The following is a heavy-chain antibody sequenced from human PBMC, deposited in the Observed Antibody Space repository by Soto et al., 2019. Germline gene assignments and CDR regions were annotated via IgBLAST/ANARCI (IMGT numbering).Heavy chain of an antibody. CDR3: ARSGYSYGYLDY. CDR2: IYHSGSS. Sequence: SETLSLTCTVSGGSISSGGYSWSWIRQPPGKDLEWIGYIYHSGSSYYNPSLKSRVTISVDRSKNQFSLRLSSLTAADTAMYYCARSGYSYGYLDYWGQGTLFTVSS. CDR1: GGSISSGGYS. V-gene: IGHV4-30-2*01. J-gene: IGHJ4*02. D-gene: IGHD5-18*01.